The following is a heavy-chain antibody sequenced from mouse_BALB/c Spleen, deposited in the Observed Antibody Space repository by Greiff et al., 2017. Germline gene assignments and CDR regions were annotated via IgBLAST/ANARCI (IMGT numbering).Heavy chain of an antibody. CDR3: ARELATGNFDY. D-gene: IGHD1-1*01. CDR1: GFSLTSYG. J-gene: IGHJ2*01. CDR2: IWGDGST. Sequence: VQLQESGPGLVQPSQSLSITCTVSGFSLTSYGVHWVRQSPGKGLEWLGMIWGDGSTDYNSALKSRLSISKDNSKSQVFLKMNSLQTDDTARYYCARELATGNFDYWGQGTTLTVSS. V-gene: IGHV2-6-7*01.